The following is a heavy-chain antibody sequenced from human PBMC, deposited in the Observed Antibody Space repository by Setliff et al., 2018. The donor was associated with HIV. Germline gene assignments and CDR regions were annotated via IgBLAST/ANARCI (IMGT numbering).Heavy chain of an antibody. Sequence: SETLSLTCSVSGGSVGSGSYYWSWIRQSPGKGLEWLGYIYYSGSTTYNPSLKSRVTMSIDTSKNRFSLKLRSVTAADTAVYYCARAPPGYGDSNDYWGQGTLVTVSS. V-gene: IGHV4-61*01. CDR1: GGSVGSGSYY. D-gene: IGHD4-17*01. J-gene: IGHJ4*02. CDR2: IYYSGST. CDR3: ARAPPGYGDSNDY.